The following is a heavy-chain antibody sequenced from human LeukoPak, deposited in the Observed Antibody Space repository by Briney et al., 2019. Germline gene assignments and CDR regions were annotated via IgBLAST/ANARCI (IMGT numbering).Heavy chain of an antibody. CDR2: INHSGST. V-gene: IGHV4-34*01. J-gene: IGHJ4*02. CDR3: ARAPVPDYYDSSGTFDY. Sequence: SETLSLTRAVYGGSFSGYYWSWIRQPPGKGLEWIGEINHSGSTNYNPSLKSRVTISVDTSKNQFSLKLSSVTAADTAVYYCARAPVPDYYDSSGTFDYWGQGTLVTVSS. CDR1: GGSFSGYY. D-gene: IGHD3-22*01.